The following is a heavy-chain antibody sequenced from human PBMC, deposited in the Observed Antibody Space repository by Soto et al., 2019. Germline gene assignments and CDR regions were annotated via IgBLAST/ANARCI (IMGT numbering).Heavy chain of an antibody. CDR3: ARDVELVFDY. V-gene: IGHV3-33*01. J-gene: IGHJ4*02. CDR1: GFTFSSYI. D-gene: IGHD2-8*02. Sequence: GGSLRLSCAASGFTFSSYIMHWVRQAPGKGLEWVAVIWHDGSNKYYADSVKGRFTISRDNSKNTPYLQMNSLRAEDTAVYYCARDVELVFDYWGQGALVTVSS. CDR2: IWHDGSNK.